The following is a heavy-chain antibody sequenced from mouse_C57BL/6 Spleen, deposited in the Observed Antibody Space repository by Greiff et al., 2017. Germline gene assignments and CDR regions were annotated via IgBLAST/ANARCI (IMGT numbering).Heavy chain of an antibody. CDR1: GYTFTEYT. Sequence: VQLQQSGAELVKPGASVKLSCKASGYTFTEYTIHWVKQRSGQGLEWIGWFYPGSGSIKYNEKFKDKATLTADKSSSTVYMGLSRLTSEDSAVYFCARHEEGGYYGSSSFAYWGQGTLVTVSA. CDR3: ARHEEGGYYGSSSFAY. D-gene: IGHD1-1*01. V-gene: IGHV1-62-2*01. CDR2: FYPGSGSI. J-gene: IGHJ3*01.